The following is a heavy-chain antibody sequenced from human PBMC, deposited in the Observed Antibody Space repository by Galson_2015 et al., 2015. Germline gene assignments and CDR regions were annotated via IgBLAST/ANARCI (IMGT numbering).Heavy chain of an antibody. CDR1: GFTFSTYE. CDR2: ISSSAGTI. D-gene: IGHD3-22*01. V-gene: IGHV3-48*03. J-gene: IGHJ4*02. CDR3: AREPGHSAYFPRSFDF. Sequence: SLRLSCAASGFTFSTYEMSWVRQAPGKGLEWVSYISSSAGTIYYADSVKGRFTISRDNAKNSLYLQMNSLRAGDTAVYYCAREPGHSAYFPRSFDFWGQGTLVTVSS.